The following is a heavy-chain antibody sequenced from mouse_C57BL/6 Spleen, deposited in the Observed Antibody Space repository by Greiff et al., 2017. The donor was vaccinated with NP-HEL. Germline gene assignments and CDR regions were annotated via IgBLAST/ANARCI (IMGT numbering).Heavy chain of an antibody. V-gene: IGHV5-6*01. D-gene: IGHD4-1*01. J-gene: IGHJ3*01. Sequence: EVKLMESGGDLVKPGGSLKLSCAASGFTFSSYGMSWVRQTPDKRLEWVATISSGGSYTYYPDSVKGRFTISRDNAKNTLYLQMSSLKSEDTAMYYCASPETGTERTWFAYWGQVTLVTVSA. CDR2: ISSGGSYT. CDR1: GFTFSSYG. CDR3: ASPETGTERTWFAY.